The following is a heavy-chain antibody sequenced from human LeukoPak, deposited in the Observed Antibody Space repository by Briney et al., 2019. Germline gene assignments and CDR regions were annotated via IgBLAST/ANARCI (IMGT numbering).Heavy chain of an antibody. CDR2: IRSKAYGGTT. CDR1: GFTFGDYA. J-gene: IGHJ6*03. D-gene: IGHD2-2*01. V-gene: IGHV3-49*04. Sequence: GGSLRLSCTASGFTFGDYAMSWVRQAPGKGLEWVGFIRSKAYGGTTEYAASVKGRFTISRDDSKSIAYLQMNSLKTEDTAVYYCTGDRVFIVVVPAARYYMDVWGKGTTVTVSS. CDR3: TGDRVFIVVVPAARYYMDV.